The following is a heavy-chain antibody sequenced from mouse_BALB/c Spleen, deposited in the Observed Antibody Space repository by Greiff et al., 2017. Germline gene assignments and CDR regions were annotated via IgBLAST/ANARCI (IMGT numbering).Heavy chain of an antibody. Sequence: VKLVESGPGLVAPPQSLSITCTVSGFSLTSYGVHWVRQPPGKGLEWLGVIWAGGSTNYNSALMSRLSISKDNSKSQVFLKMNSLQTDDTAMYYCARDQGYWYFDVWGAGTTVTVSS. CDR1: GFSLTSYG. CDR2: IWAGGST. V-gene: IGHV2-9*02. D-gene: IGHD3-2*02. CDR3: ARDQGYWYFDV. J-gene: IGHJ1*01.